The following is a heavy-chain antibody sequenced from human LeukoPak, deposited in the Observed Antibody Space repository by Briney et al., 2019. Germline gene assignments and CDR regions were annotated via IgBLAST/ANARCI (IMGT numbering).Heavy chain of an antibody. CDR3: ARSVRYSGYDLGY. V-gene: IGHV4-59*01. J-gene: IGHJ4*02. CDR1: GGSISSYY. CDR2: IYYSGST. Sequence: SETLSLTCTVSGGSISSYYWSWIRQPPGKGLEWIGYIYYSGSTNYNPSLKSRVTISVDTSKNQFSLKLSSVTAADTAVYYCARSVRYSGYDLGYWGQGTLVTVSS. D-gene: IGHD5-12*01.